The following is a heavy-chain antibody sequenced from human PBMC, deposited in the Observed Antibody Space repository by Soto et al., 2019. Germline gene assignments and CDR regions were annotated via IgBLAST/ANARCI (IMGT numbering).Heavy chain of an antibody. CDR2: IYYSGST. Sequence: QLQLQESGPGLVKPSETLSLTCTVSGGSISSSSYYWGWIRQPPGKGLEWIGSIYYSGSTYYNPSLKSRVTISVDTSKDQFSLKLSSVTAADTAVYYCASGSDYYYYSGMDVWGQGTTVTVSS. D-gene: IGHD1-26*01. J-gene: IGHJ6*02. V-gene: IGHV4-39*01. CDR1: GGSISSSSYY. CDR3: ASGSDYYYYSGMDV.